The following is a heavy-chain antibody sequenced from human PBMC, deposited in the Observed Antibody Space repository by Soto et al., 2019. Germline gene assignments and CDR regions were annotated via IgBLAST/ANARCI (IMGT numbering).Heavy chain of an antibody. J-gene: IGHJ4*02. CDR1: GYSFTSYW. CDR3: ASSYYDSSGSMAPIDY. CDR2: IYPGDSDT. V-gene: IGHV5-51*01. Sequence: GESLKISCKGSGYSFTSYWIGWVRQMPGKGLEWMGIIYPGDSDTRYSPSFQGQVTISADKSISTAYLQWSSLKASDTAMYYCASSYYDSSGSMAPIDYWGQGTLAPVSS. D-gene: IGHD3-22*01.